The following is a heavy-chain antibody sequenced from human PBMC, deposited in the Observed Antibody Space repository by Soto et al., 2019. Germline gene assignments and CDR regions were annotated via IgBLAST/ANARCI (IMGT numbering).Heavy chain of an antibody. CDR1: GFSFSSYG. CDR3: ARGAINYYYEDF. CDR2: TSSSGSTK. Sequence: GGSLRLSCAASGFSFSSYGMNWVRQAPGKGLEWISYTSSSGSTKYYADSMKGRLTISRDNAKNSLYLQMSSLRAEDTAVYYCARGAINYYYEDFWGKGTTVTVSS. V-gene: IGHV3-48*03. J-gene: IGHJ6*03.